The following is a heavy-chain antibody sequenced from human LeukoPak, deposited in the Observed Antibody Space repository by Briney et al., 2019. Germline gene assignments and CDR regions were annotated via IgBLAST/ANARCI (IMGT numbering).Heavy chain of an antibody. CDR3: AKPQTGWFREDY. CDR2: ISGSGGST. V-gene: IGHV3-23*01. Sequence: PGGSLRLSCAASGFTFSSYAMSWVRQAPGKGLEWVSAISGSGGSTYYADSVKGRSTISRDNSKNTLYLQMNSQRAEDTAVYYCAKPQTGWFREDYWGQGTLVTVSS. CDR1: GFTFSSYA. J-gene: IGHJ4*02. D-gene: IGHD3-10*01.